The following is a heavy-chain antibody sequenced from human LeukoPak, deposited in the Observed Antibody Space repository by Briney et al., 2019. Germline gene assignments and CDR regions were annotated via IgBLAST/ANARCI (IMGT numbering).Heavy chain of an antibody. CDR1: GGSISSGDYY. D-gene: IGHD6-13*01. Sequence: PSQTLSLTCTVSGGSISSGDYYWSWIRQPPGKGLEGIGYIYYSGSTYYNPSLKSRVTISVDTSKNQFSLKLSSVTAADTAVYYCARDGGRIAAAGHYYYYGMDVWGQGTTVTVSS. CDR3: ARDGGRIAAAGHYYYYGMDV. V-gene: IGHV4-30-4*01. J-gene: IGHJ6*02. CDR2: IYYSGST.